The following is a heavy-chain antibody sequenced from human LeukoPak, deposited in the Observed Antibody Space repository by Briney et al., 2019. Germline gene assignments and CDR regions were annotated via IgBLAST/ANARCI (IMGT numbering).Heavy chain of an antibody. CDR1: GFTFSSYS. CDR2: ISSSSSYI. J-gene: IGHJ4*02. D-gene: IGHD6-19*01. Sequence: GGSLRLSCAASGFTFSSYSMNWVRQAPGKGLEWVSSISSSSSYIYYADSVKGRFTISRDNAKNSLYLQMNSLRAEDTAVYYCAKIAVAMGSSADCWGQGTLVTVSS. V-gene: IGHV3-21*01. CDR3: AKIAVAMGSSADC.